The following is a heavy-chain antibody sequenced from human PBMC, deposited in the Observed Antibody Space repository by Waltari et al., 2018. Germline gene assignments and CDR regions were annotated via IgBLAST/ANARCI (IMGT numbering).Heavy chain of an antibody. J-gene: IGHJ4*02. Sequence: QVQLQESGPGLVKPSQTLSLTCTVSGGSISSGGYYWSWIRQPPGKGLEWIGYIYYSGSTYYNPSLKRRVTISVVTSKNQFSLKLSSVTAAVTAVYYCARVSRPRYSSSWYGIDYWGQGTLVTVSS. V-gene: IGHV4-31*03. CDR3: ARVSRPRYSSSWYGIDY. D-gene: IGHD6-13*01. CDR2: IYYSGST. CDR1: GGSISSGGYY.